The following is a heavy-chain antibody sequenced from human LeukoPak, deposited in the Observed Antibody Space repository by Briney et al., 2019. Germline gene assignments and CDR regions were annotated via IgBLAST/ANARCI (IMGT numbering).Heavy chain of an antibody. CDR3: ARGGDTAMVAPDY. J-gene: IGHJ4*02. V-gene: IGHV3-21*01. CDR2: ISSSSSHI. CDR1: GFTFSSYC. Sequence: GGSLRLSCAASGFTFSSYCMNWVRQAPGKGLEWVSSISSSSSHIYYADSVKGRFTISRDNAKDSLYLQMNGLRDEDTAVYYCARGGDTAMVAPDYWGQGTLVTVSS. D-gene: IGHD5-18*01.